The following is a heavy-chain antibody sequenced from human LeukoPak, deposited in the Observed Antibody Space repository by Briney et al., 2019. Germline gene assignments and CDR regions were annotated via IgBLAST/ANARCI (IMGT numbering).Heavy chain of an antibody. J-gene: IGHJ4*02. Sequence: PSETLSLTCTVSGGSISSSSYYWGWIRQPPGKGLEWIGSIYYSGSTYYNPSLKSRVTISVDTSKNQFSLKLSSVTAADTAMYYRALDALGYSGYDLDYWGQGTLVTVSS. CDR1: GGSISSSSYY. V-gene: IGHV4-39*07. D-gene: IGHD5-12*01. CDR3: ALDALGYSGYDLDY. CDR2: IYYSGST.